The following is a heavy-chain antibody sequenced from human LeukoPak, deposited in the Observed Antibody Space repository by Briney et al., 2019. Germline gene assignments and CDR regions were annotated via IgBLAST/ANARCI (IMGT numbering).Heavy chain of an antibody. Sequence: SQTLSLTCTVSGGSISSGSYYWSWIRQPAGKGLEWIGRIYTSGSTNYNPSLKSRATISVDTSKNQFSLKLSSVTAADMAVYYCARGVHNPMVYAIEHFDYWGQGTLVTVSS. CDR1: GGSISSGSYY. J-gene: IGHJ4*02. D-gene: IGHD2-8*01. CDR3: ARGVHNPMVYAIEHFDY. V-gene: IGHV4-61*02. CDR2: IYTSGST.